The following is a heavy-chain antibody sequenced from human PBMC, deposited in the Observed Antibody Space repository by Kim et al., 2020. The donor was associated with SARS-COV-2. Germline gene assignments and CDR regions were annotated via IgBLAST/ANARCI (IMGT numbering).Heavy chain of an antibody. Sequence: GGSLRLSCAASGFTFSSYAMSWVRQAPGKGLEWVSAISGSGGSTYYADSVKGRFTISRDNSKNTLYLQMNSLRAEDTAVYYCAKDPSSGWYPLAYFDFWVQGTLVTVSS. J-gene: IGHJ4*02. CDR3: AKDPSSGWYPLAYFDF. CDR1: GFTFSSYA. D-gene: IGHD6-19*01. CDR2: ISGSGGST. V-gene: IGHV3-23*01.